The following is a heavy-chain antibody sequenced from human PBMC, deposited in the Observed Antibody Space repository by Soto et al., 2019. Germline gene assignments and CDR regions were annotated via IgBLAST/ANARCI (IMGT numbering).Heavy chain of an antibody. J-gene: IGHJ5*02. D-gene: IGHD3-22*01. V-gene: IGHV4-4*02. CDR2: ILHIGST. CDR1: GGSIITTNW. Sequence: SETLSLTCTVSGGSIITTNWWSLVRQSPGKGLEWIGEILHIGSTNYNPSLKSRVTISIDKSKNQFSLRLSSVTAADTAVYYCASGFDSDGLYNGGHPWGQGTLVTVS. CDR3: ASGFDSDGLYNGGHP.